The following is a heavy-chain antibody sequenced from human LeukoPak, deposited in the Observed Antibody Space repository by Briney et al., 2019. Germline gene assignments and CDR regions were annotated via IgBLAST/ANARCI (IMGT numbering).Heavy chain of an antibody. V-gene: IGHV3-15*01. D-gene: IGHD1-14*01. CDR3: AADVPSPLAQIDY. Sequence: PGGSLRLSCAASGFTFSNAWMSWVRQAPGEGLEWVARIRAGGTTDYAAPVKGRFTISRDDSMNTLSLQIDSLKTGDTAVYYCAADVPSPLAQIDYWGQGTPVTVSS. CDR2: IRAGGTT. CDR1: GFTFSNAW. J-gene: IGHJ4*02.